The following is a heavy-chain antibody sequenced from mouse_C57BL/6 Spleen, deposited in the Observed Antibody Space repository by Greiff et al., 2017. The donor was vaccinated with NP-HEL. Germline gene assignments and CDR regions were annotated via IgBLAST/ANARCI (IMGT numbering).Heavy chain of an antibody. J-gene: IGHJ1*03. V-gene: IGHV1-64*01. Sequence: QVHVKQPGAELVKPGASVKLSCKASGYTFTSYWMHWVKQRPGQGLEWIGMIHPNSGSTNYNEKFKSKATLTVDKSSSTAYMQLSSLTSEDSAVYYCARRYGSSYGYFDVWGTGTTVTVSS. CDR2: IHPNSGST. D-gene: IGHD1-1*01. CDR1: GYTFTSYW. CDR3: ARRYGSSYGYFDV.